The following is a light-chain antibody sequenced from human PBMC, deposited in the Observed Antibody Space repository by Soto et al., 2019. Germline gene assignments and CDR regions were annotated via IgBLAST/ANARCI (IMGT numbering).Light chain of an antibody. Sequence: DIQMTQSPSSLSASIGDRVTITCRASESIISYLNWYQQKPGKAPKVLIFAASNLQSGVPSRFSGSGSGTDFTLTISSLQPEDFATYYCQQSYTTPLTFGGGTKVDIK. V-gene: IGKV1-39*01. J-gene: IGKJ4*01. CDR1: ESIISY. CDR2: AAS. CDR3: QQSYTTPLT.